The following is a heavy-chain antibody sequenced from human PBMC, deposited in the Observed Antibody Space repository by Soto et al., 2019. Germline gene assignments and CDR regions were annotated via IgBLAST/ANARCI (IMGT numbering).Heavy chain of an antibody. J-gene: IGHJ5*02. V-gene: IGHV3-30*07. CDR2: IAYDGSDN. Sequence: GGSVRLSRGVSGFTLGGYAMHGVREAPGEGLEWVSVIAYDGSDNYYADSVKGRFTISRDNSKNTLYLHMNSLRPEDTAVYYCARHGTTTTAPGFDHWGHGTLATASS. CDR3: ARHGTTTTAPGFDH. D-gene: IGHD6-13*01. CDR1: GFTLGGYA.